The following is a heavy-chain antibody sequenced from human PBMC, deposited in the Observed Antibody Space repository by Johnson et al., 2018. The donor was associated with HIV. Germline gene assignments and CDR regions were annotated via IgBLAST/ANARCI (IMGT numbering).Heavy chain of an antibody. V-gene: IGHV3-30*04. Sequence: QVQLVESGGCVVQPGRSLRLSCAASGFTFSSYPMHWVRQAPGKGLEWVAVISYDGSNKYYADSVKGRFTISRDNSKNTLYLQMNSLRAEDTAVYYCARVKQQVVRVGSDAFDIWGQGTMVTVSS. CDR2: ISYDGSNK. CDR3: ARVKQQVVRVGSDAFDI. D-gene: IGHD6-13*01. J-gene: IGHJ3*02. CDR1: GFTFSSYP.